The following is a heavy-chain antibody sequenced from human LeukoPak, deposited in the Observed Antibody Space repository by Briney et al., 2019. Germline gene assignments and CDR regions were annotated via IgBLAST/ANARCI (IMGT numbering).Heavy chain of an antibody. CDR1: GFTFSSYW. D-gene: IGHD4-11*01. CDR2: INSDGSST. CDR3: ASYPHDYSNPRYDY. V-gene: IGHV3-74*01. Sequence: GSLRLSCAASGFTFSSYWMHWVRQAPGKGLVWVSRINSDGSSTSYEDSVKGRFTISRDNAKNTLYLQMNSLRAEDTAVYYCASYPHDYSNPRYDYWGQGTLVTVSS. J-gene: IGHJ4*02.